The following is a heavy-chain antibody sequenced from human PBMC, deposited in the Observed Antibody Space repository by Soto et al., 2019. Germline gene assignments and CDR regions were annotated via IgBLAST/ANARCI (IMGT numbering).Heavy chain of an antibody. V-gene: IGHV3-48*03. CDR3: ARGNSPVNVY. CDR2: ITSSGSST. Sequence: GGSLRLSCAASGFTFSSYEMKWVRQAPGKGLEWISYITSSGSSTYYADSVKGRCTISRDNAKNSLYLQMNSLRADDTAVYYCARGNSPVNVYWGQGTLVTVSS. J-gene: IGHJ4*02. D-gene: IGHD3-16*02. CDR1: GFTFSSYE.